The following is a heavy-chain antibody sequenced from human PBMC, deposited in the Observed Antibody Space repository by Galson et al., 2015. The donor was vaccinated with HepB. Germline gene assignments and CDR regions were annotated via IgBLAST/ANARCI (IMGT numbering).Heavy chain of an antibody. CDR1: GFTFSSLA. CDR2: ISGSGENT. J-gene: IGHJ4*02. CDR3: VPPTTVTTLRESGY. V-gene: IGHV3-23*01. D-gene: IGHD4-17*01. Sequence: SLRLSCAASGFTFSSLAMTWVRQAPGEGLEWVSGISGSGENTFYADSVKGRFTISRDNSKHTLYLQMNSLRVEDTAIYYRVPPTTVTTLRESGYWGQGTLVTVSS.